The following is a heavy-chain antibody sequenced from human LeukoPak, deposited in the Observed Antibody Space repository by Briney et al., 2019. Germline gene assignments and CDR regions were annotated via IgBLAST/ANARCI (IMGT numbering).Heavy chain of an antibody. CDR1: GFTFSSYT. D-gene: IGHD1-20*01. V-gene: IGHV3-21*06. Sequence: GGSLRLSCAASGFTFSSYTMNWVRQAPGKGLEWVSSITSTSTYIYSADSLKGRFTISRDNAKNSLYLQMNSLRAEDTAVYYCARGITGSYWYFDIWGRGTLVTVSS. CDR2: ITSTSTYI. CDR3: ARGITGSYWYFDI. J-gene: IGHJ2*01.